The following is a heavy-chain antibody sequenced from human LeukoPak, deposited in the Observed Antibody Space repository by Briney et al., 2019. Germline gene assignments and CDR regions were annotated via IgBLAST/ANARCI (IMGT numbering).Heavy chain of an antibody. D-gene: IGHD3-10*01. Sequence: GGSLRLSCAASGFTFSSYAMSWVRQAPGKGLEWVSAISASGGSAYYADSVKGRFTISRDNSKNTLYLQTSSLRPEDTAVYYCAKDVHYYGSGVDYMDVWGKGTTVTVSS. CDR1: GFTFSSYA. CDR3: AKDVHYYGSGVDYMDV. CDR2: ISASGGSA. J-gene: IGHJ6*03. V-gene: IGHV3-23*01.